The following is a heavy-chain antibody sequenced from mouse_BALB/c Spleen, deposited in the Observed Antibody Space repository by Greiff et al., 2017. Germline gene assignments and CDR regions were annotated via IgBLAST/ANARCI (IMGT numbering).Heavy chain of an antibody. CDR3: ARGGEAAWFAY. Sequence: EVQLQESGPGLVKPSQSLSLTCSVTGYSITSGYYWNWIRQFPGNKLEWMGYISYDGSNNYNPSLKNRISINRDTSKNQFFLTLNSVTTEDTATYACARGGEAAWFAYWGQGTLVTVSA. CDR2: ISYDGSN. J-gene: IGHJ3*01. V-gene: IGHV3-6*02. CDR1: GYSITSGYY.